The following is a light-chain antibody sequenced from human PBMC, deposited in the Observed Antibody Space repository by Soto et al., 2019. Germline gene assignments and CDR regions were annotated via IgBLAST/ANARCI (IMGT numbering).Light chain of an antibody. CDR2: DVS. CDR3: QQFKSGTWT. CDR1: QTISSW. J-gene: IGKJ1*01. V-gene: IGKV1-5*01. Sequence: DIQMTQSPSTLSASVGDRVTITCRASQTISSWLAWYQQKQGKAPKLLIYDVSSLESGVPSRFSGSGSATELIITINGLQPDDFETYFCQQFKSGTWTFGQGTKVDIK.